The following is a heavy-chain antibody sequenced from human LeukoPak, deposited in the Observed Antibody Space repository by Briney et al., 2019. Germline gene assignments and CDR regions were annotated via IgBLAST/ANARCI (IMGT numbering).Heavy chain of an antibody. Sequence: SVKVSCKASGGTFSSYAISWVRQAPGQGLEWMGGIIPIFGTANYAQKFQGRVTITADKSTSTAYMELSSLRSEDTAVYYCARSPGLAAAGWTFDYWGQGTLVTVSS. CDR3: ARSPGLAAAGWTFDY. D-gene: IGHD6-13*01. J-gene: IGHJ4*02. CDR2: IIPIFGTA. V-gene: IGHV1-69*06. CDR1: GGTFSSYA.